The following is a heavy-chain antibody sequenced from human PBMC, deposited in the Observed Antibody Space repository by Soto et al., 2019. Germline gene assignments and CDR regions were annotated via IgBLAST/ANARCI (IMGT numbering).Heavy chain of an antibody. D-gene: IGHD3-10*01. V-gene: IGHV3-23*01. Sequence: VQLLESGGGLVQPGGSLRLSCAASGFNFSSYAMTWVRQAPGKGLEWVSTIRGSGAGTYYADSVKGRFTVSRDNSKNTLYLQMNSLRVEDTAVFYCAKDYYGSGSPFDHWGQGTLVTVSS. CDR1: GFNFSSYA. CDR3: AKDYYGSGSPFDH. J-gene: IGHJ4*02. CDR2: IRGSGAGT.